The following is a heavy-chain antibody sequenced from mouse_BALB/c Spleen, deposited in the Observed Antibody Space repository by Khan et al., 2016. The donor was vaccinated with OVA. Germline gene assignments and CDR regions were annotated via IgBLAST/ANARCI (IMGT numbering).Heavy chain of an antibody. CDR3: VRDGAYHRNDGWVAY. V-gene: IGHV1-4*01. J-gene: IGHJ3*01. CDR2: INPTNGYT. CDR1: GYTFTSYT. Sequence: QVQLKESGAELARPGASVKMSCKASGYTFTSYTIHWIKKRPGQGLEWIGYINPTNGYTNYNQKFKDKATLTTDKSSTTAYLQLSSLTSDDSAVYNCVRDGAYHRNDGWVAYWDQGTLVTVSA. D-gene: IGHD2-14*01.